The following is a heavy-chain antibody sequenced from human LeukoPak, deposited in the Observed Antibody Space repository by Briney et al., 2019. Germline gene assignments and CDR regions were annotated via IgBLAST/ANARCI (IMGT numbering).Heavy chain of an antibody. CDR2: INPNSGDT. D-gene: IGHD6-6*01. CDR1: GYTFSGYY. Sequence: ASVKVSCKASGYTFSGYYIHWVRQAPGQGLEWMGWINPNSGDTNYAQKFQGRVTMTRDTSISTAYMELSRLRSDDTAVYYCASGPSDLGSSSQYWGQGTLVTVSS. V-gene: IGHV1-2*02. CDR3: ASGPSDLGSSSQY. J-gene: IGHJ4*02.